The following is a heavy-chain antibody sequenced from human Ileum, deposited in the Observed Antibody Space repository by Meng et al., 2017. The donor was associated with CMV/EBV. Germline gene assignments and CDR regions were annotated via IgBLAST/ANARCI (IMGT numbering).Heavy chain of an antibody. D-gene: IGHD6-6*01. CDR3: ARGTTSSRSFDY. J-gene: IGHJ4*02. CDR1: GYSFSHYW. CDR2: IYPGDSDT. V-gene: IGHV5-51*01. Sequence: GGSLRLSCEGSGYSFSHYWSGWVRQMPGKGLEWMGIIYPGDSDTRYSPSFEGQVTISADMSTNTAYLQWSSLQASDTAMYYCARGTTSSRSFDYWGQGTLVTVSS.